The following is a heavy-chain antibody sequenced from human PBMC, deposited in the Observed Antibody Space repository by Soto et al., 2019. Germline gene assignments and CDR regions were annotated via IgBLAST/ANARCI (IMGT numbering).Heavy chain of an antibody. D-gene: IGHD1-26*01. CDR1: GGSISSGDYY. Sequence: LSLTCTVSGGSISSGDYYWSWIRQPPGKGLEWIGYIYYSGSTYYNPSLKSRVTISVDTSKKQFSLKLSSVTAADTAMYYCARPVGTTTDAFDIWGQGTMVTVS. CDR3: ARPVGTTTDAFDI. CDR2: IYYSGST. V-gene: IGHV4-30-4*01. J-gene: IGHJ3*02.